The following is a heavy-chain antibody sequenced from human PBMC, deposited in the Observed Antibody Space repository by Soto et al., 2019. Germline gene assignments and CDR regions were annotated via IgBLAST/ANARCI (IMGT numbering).Heavy chain of an antibody. J-gene: IGHJ6*02. V-gene: IGHV1-46*01. Sequence: ASVKLSCKTSGYTYFKYVIHWVLQAPGQGLEWIGIINPSRGSATYGPIFQGRVSLTTDMPTSTVYMELSSLRSEDTAIYYCARPLIRNTIDLWGQGTSVTVSS. CDR3: ARPLIRNTIDL. CDR1: GYTYFKYV. D-gene: IGHD3-16*01. CDR2: INPSRGSA.